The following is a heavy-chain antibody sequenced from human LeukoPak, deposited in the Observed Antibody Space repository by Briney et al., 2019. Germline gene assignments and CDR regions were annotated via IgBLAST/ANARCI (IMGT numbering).Heavy chain of an antibody. CDR1: GGSFSGYY. CDR2: INHSGST. CDR3: ARDRDYGGNSESGLGWFDP. Sequence: SGTLSLTCAVYGGSFSGYYWSWIRQPPGKGLEWIGEINHSGSTNYNPSLKSRVTISVDTSKNQFSLKLSSVTAADTAVYYCARDRDYGGNSESGLGWFDPWGQGTLVTVSS. J-gene: IGHJ5*02. V-gene: IGHV4-34*01. D-gene: IGHD4-23*01.